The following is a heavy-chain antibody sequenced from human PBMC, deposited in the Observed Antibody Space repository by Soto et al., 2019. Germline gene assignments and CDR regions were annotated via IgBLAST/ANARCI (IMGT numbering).Heavy chain of an antibody. CDR3: ARDKMIDDYGLGTYGY. J-gene: IGHJ4*02. Sequence: ASVKVSCKTSGYTFTSFGVSWVRQALGQGLEWMGWISGYNGKTKYAQTLQGRVTMTADTSTSTVYLELRGLRPDDTAVYFCARDKMIDDYGLGTYGYWCQGTTVTVS. D-gene: IGHD3-16*01. V-gene: IGHV1-18*04. CDR1: GYTFTSFG. CDR2: ISGYNGKT.